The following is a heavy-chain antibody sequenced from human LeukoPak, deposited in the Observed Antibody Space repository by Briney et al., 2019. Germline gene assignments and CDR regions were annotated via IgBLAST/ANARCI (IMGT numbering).Heavy chain of an antibody. D-gene: IGHD5-18*01. CDR1: GFTFSTYS. V-gene: IGHV3-21*01. J-gene: IGHJ4*02. Sequence: KSGGSLRLSCAASGFTFSTYSMNWVRQAPGKGLEWVSSISSSSSYIYYADSVKGRFTISRDNAKNSLYLQMNSLRAEDTAVYYCARDSWSYGDFDYWGQGTLVTVSS. CDR2: ISSSSSYI. CDR3: ARDSWSYGDFDY.